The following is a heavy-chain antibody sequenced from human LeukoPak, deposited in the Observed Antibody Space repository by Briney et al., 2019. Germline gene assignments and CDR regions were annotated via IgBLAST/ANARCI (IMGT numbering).Heavy chain of an antibody. CDR3: ARVGDGLNDAFDI. D-gene: IGHD5-24*01. Sequence: AAVKDSCMPPGYTFTGYYMNWVRPALGQRLEWRGRINPHTGGTNFAQSFQGSVTMTRDTSITTAYMELSRLRSDDTAVYYCARVGDGLNDAFDIWGQGTMVTVSS. J-gene: IGHJ3*02. CDR2: INPHTGGT. CDR1: GYTFTGYY. V-gene: IGHV1-2*06.